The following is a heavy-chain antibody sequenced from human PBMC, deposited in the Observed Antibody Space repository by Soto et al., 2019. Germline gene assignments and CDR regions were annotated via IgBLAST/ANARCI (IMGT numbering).Heavy chain of an antibody. D-gene: IGHD4-17*01. V-gene: IGHV1-69*02. CDR3: ARGSYGDYVTWYYFDY. J-gene: IGHJ4*02. CDR1: GGTFSSYT. Sequence: QVQLVQSGAEVKKPGSSVKVSCKASGGTFSSYTISWVRQAPGQGLEWMGRIIPILGIANYAQKFQCRVTITADKSTSTAYMELSSLRSEDTAVYYCARGSYGDYVTWYYFDYWGQGTLVTVSS. CDR2: IIPILGIA.